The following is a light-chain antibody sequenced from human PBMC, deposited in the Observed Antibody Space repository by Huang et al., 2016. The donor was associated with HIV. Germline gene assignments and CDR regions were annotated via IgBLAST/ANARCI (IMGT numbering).Light chain of an antibody. CDR3: QQANSFPGT. J-gene: IGKJ4*01. V-gene: IGKV1D-12*01. Sequence: DIQMTQSPSSVSASVGDRVTITCRASQGISRWLAWYQQKPGKVPKLLIYAASSLQSGVPSRFSGSGSGTDFTLTISSLQPEDFAAYYCQQANSFPGTFGGGTKVEIK. CDR2: AAS. CDR1: QGISRW.